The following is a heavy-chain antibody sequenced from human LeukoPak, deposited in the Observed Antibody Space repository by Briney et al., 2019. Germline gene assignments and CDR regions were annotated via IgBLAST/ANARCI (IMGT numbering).Heavy chain of an antibody. CDR3: ARWDYYSNWFDP. J-gene: IGHJ5*02. V-gene: IGHV3-7*01. D-gene: IGHD2-21*01. CDR2: IREDGSEK. Sequence: GGSLRLSCAASGFTFSNYWMSWVRQAPGKGLEWVANIREDGSEKYYVDSVKGQFTISRDNAKNSLFLQMDSLRAEDTAVYYCARWDYYSNWFDPWGQGTLVTVSS. CDR1: GFTFSNYW.